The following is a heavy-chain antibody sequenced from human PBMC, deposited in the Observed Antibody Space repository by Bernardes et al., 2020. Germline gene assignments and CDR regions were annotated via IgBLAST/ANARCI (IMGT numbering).Heavy chain of an antibody. D-gene: IGHD1-26*01. J-gene: IGHJ6*04. CDR3: ARMSWDFLYYGMDV. V-gene: IGHV1-18*01. CDR1: GYTFTSYG. CDR2: ISAYNGNT. Sequence: ASVKVSCKASGYTFTSYGISWVRQAPGQGLEWMGWISAYNGNTNYAQKLQGRVTMTTDTSTSTAYMELRSLRSDDTAVYYCARMSWDFLYYGMDVWGKGTTVTVSS.